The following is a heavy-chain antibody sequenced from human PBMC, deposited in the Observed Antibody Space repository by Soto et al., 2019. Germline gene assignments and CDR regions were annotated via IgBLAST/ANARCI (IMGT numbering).Heavy chain of an antibody. D-gene: IGHD2-2*01. Sequence: EVQVVESGGGLVQPGGSLRLSCAASGFSVTSNYMNWVRQAPGKGLEWGSIIDIGGNTYYADSVKDRLTISRDNSRNTLYLHMDSLRAEDSAVYYCARGRGSTGYLGREHYFDHWGQGTLVTVSP. CDR1: GFSVTSNY. J-gene: IGHJ4*02. V-gene: IGHV3-66*01. CDR3: ARGRGSTGYLGREHYFDH. CDR2: IDIGGNT.